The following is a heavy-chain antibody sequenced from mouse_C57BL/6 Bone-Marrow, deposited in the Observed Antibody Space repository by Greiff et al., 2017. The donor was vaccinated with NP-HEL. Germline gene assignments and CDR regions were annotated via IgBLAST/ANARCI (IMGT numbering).Heavy chain of an antibody. CDR1: GYTFTSYG. V-gene: IGHV1-81*01. Sequence: VQRVESGAELARPGASVKLSCKASGYTFTSYGISWVKQRTGQGLEWIGEIYPRSGNTYYNEKFKGKATLTADKSSSTAYMELRSLTSEDSAVYFCARDCYGSSPGWYFDVWGTGTTVTVSS. CDR3: ARDCYGSSPGWYFDV. CDR2: IYPRSGNT. J-gene: IGHJ1*03. D-gene: IGHD1-1*01.